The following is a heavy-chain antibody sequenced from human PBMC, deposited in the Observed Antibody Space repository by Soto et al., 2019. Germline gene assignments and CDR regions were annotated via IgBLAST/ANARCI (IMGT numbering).Heavy chain of an antibody. CDR3: ARLVRSGSYYMSYYGMDV. CDR2: IYYSGST. D-gene: IGHD3-10*01. V-gene: IGHV4-31*03. Sequence: PWETLSLTCTVSGGSISSGGYYWSWIRQHPGKGLEWIGYIYYSGSTYYNPSLKSRVTISVDTSKNQFSLKLSSVTAADTAVYYCARLVRSGSYYMSYYGMDVWGQGTTVTVS. J-gene: IGHJ6*02. CDR1: GGSISSGGYY.